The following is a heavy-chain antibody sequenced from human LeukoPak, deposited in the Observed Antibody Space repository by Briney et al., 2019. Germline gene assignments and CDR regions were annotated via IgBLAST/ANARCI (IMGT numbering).Heavy chain of an antibody. CDR2: INPSGGST. Sequence: ASVKVSCKASGYTFTSYYMHWVRQAPGQGLEGMGIINPSGGSTSYAQKFQGRVTMTRDTSTSTVYMELSSLRSEDTAVYYCAVRGRDTVVTKLIDYWGQGTLVTVSS. CDR1: GYTFTSYY. J-gene: IGHJ4*02. V-gene: IGHV1-46*01. CDR3: AVRGRDTVVTKLIDY. D-gene: IGHD4-23*01.